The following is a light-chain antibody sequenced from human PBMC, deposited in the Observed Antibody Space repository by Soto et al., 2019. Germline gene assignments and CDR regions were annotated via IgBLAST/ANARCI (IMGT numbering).Light chain of an antibody. V-gene: IGLV2-14*01. CDR3: CSYTSSRTYV. CDR2: EVT. J-gene: IGLJ1*01. Sequence: QSALTQPASVSVSPGQSITISCTGTSSDVGAYIYVSWYQHHPGKAPKVMIYEVTNRPSGVSDRFSGSKSGNTASLTISGLQAEDEADYYCCSYTSSRTYVFGTGTKVT. CDR1: SSDVGAYIY.